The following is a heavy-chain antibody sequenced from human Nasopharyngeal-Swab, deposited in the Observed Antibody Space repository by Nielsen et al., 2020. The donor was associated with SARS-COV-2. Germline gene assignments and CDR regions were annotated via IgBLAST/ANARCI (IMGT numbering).Heavy chain of an antibody. CDR2: ISSSGSTI. D-gene: IGHD3-10*01. J-gene: IGHJ6*02. CDR3: ARGLLWFGELLGYYYYYGMDV. Sequence: SCAASGFTFSDYYMSWIRQAPGKGLEWVSYISSSGSTIYYADSVKGRFTISRDNAKNSLYLQMNSLRAEDTAVYYCARGLLWFGELLGYYYYYGMDVWGQGTTVTVSS. V-gene: IGHV3-11*04. CDR1: GFTFSDYY.